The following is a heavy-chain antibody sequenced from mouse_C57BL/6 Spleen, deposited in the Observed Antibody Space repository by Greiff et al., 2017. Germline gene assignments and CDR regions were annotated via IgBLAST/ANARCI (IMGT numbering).Heavy chain of an antibody. V-gene: IGHV1-69*01. J-gene: IGHJ3*01. Sequence: QVQLQQPGAELVMPGASVKLSCKASGYTFTSYWMHWVKQRPGQGLEWIGEIDPSDSYTNYNQKFKGKSTLTVDKSSSTAYMQLSSLTSEDSAVYYCARGGYDYDAFADWGQGTLVTVSA. D-gene: IGHD2-4*01. CDR1: GYTFTSYW. CDR3: ARGGYDYDAFAD. CDR2: IDPSDSYT.